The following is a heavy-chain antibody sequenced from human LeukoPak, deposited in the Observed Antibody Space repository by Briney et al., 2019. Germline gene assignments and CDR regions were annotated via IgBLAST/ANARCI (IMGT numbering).Heavy chain of an antibody. CDR2: INHSGST. CDR1: GGSFSGYY. J-gene: IGHJ6*02. D-gene: IGHD6-19*01. V-gene: IGHV4-34*01. CDR3: AREQQWLIRLYYYYGMDV. Sequence: PSETLSLTCAVYGGSFSGYYWSWIRQPPGKGLEWIGEINHSGSTNYNPSLKSRVTMSVDTSKNQFSLKLSSVTAADTAVYYCAREQQWLIRLYYYYGMDVWGQGTTVTVSS.